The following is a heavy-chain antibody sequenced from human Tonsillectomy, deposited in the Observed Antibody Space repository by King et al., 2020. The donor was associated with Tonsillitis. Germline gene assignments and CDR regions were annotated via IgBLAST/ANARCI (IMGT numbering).Heavy chain of an antibody. Sequence: QLQLQESGPGLVKPSQTLSLTCTVSGGSISSGGYYWSWIRQHPGKGLEWIGYIYYSGSTYYNPPLKIRVTISVDTSKNQFSLKLSSVTAADTAVYYCARVGANYYDSSGYYLYFDYWGQGTLVTVSS. J-gene: IGHJ4*02. CDR3: ARVGANYYDSSGYYLYFDY. D-gene: IGHD3-22*01. V-gene: IGHV4-31*03. CDR1: GGSISSGGYY. CDR2: IYYSGST.